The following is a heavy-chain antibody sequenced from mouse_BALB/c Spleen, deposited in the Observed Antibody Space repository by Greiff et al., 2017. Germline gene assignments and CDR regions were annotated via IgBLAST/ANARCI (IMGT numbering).Heavy chain of an antibody. J-gene: IGHJ4*01. CDR3: AFYGSSYAMDY. Sequence: VKLVESGPELVKPGASVKMSCKASGYTFTDYVISWVKQRTGQGLEWIGEIYPGSGSTYYNEKFKGKATLTADKSSNTAYMQLSSLTSEDSAVYFCAFYGSSYAMDYWGQGTSVTVSS. CDR2: IYPGSGST. D-gene: IGHD1-1*01. V-gene: IGHV1-77*01. CDR1: GYTFTDYV.